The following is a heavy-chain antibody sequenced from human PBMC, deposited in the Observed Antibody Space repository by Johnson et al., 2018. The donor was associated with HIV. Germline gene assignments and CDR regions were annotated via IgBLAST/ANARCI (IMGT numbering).Heavy chain of an antibody. CDR1: GFTFSSYG. D-gene: IGHD6-6*01. CDR2: ISYDERIE. J-gene: IGHJ3*02. CDR3: ARCDSSSPLRAFDI. Sequence: QVQLMESGGGVVQPGRSLRLSCAASGFTFSSYGMHWVRQAPGKGLEWVAVISYDERIEHYADSVRGRFTISRDNSKNTLYLQMNSLRAEDTAVYYCARCDSSSPLRAFDIWGQGTMVTVSS. V-gene: IGHV3-30*03.